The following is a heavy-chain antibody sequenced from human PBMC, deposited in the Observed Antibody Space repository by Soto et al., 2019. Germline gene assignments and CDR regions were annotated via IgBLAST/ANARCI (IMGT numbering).Heavy chain of an antibody. J-gene: IGHJ4*02. V-gene: IGHV3-48*03. CDR1: GFTFSRFE. CDR3: TRAAWFPYLSFY. D-gene: IGHD3-10*01. CDR2: ISSSGSTA. Sequence: RGSLRLSCAASGFTFSRFELHWFRQAPGKGLEWISYISSSGSTAYYASSVEGRFTISRDNANNSVYLQMDSLRAEDTALYYCTRAAWFPYLSFYWGQGALVTVSS.